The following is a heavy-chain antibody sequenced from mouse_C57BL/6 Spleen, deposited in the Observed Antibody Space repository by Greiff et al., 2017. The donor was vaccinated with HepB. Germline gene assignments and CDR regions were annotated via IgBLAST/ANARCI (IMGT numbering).Heavy chain of an antibody. CDR3: ARAGGHFDY. CDR2: IDPSDSYT. Sequence: QVQLKESGAELVRPGTSVKLSCKASGYTFTSYWMHWVKQRPGQGLEWIGVIDPSDSYTNYNQKFKGKATLTVDTSSSTAYMQLSSLTSEDSAVYYCARAGGHFDYWGQGTTLTVSS. CDR1: GYTFTSYW. V-gene: IGHV1-59*01. J-gene: IGHJ2*01.